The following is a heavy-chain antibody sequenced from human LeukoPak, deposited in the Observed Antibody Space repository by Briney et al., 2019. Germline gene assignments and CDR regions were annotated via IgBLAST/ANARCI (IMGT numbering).Heavy chain of an antibody. CDR2: INPNSGGT. V-gene: IGHV1-2*02. CDR3: ARALYVEMATPYYYYMDV. J-gene: IGHJ6*03. CDR1: GYTFTGYY. Sequence: GASVKVSCKASGYTFTGYYMHWVRQAPGQGLEWMGWINPNSGGTNYAQKFQGRVTMTRGTSISTAYMELSRLRSDDTAVYYCARALYVEMATPYYYYMDVWGKGTTVTVSS. D-gene: IGHD5-24*01.